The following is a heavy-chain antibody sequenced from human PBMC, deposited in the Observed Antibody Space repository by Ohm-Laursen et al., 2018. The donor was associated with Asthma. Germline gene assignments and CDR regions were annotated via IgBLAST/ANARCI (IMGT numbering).Heavy chain of an antibody. CDR3: ASGRDIAAAGYFDY. D-gene: IGHD6-13*01. V-gene: IGHV4-59*08. CDR2: IYYSGGT. CDR1: GGSISSYY. Sequence: SETLSLTCTVSGGSISSYYWSWIRQPPGKGLEWIGYIYYSGGTYYNPSLKSRVTISVDTSKNQFSLQLSSVTAADTAVYYCASGRDIAAAGYFDYWGQGTLVTVSS. J-gene: IGHJ4*02.